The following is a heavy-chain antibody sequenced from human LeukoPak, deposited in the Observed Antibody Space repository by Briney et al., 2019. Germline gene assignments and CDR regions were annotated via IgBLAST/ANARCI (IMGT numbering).Heavy chain of an antibody. CDR3: ARKGASDY. CDR2: MNPNSGNT. CDR1: GYTFTSYG. J-gene: IGHJ4*02. Sequence: ASVKVSCKASGYTFTSYGISWVRQAPGQGLEWMGWMNPNSGNTGYAQKFQGRITMTRDTSISTAYMELNNLTSEDTAVYYCARKGASDYWGQGSLVTVSS. V-gene: IGHV1-8*02.